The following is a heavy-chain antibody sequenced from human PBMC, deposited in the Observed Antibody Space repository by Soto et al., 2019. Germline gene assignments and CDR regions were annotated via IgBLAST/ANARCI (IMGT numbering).Heavy chain of an antibody. CDR1: GSTFSNDW. CDR3: VRFSILVSGRGRGAFFDS. Sequence: EVQLVESGGGLVQPGGSLRLSCAASGSTFSNDWMSWVRQVPGKWLAWVSNIKEDGSEKYYVDSVKGRFTISRDNAKNSVHLQMNSLRDEDTAVYYCVRFSILVSGRGRGAFFDSWGQGTPVTVSS. CDR2: IKEDGSEK. D-gene: IGHD6-19*01. J-gene: IGHJ4*02. V-gene: IGHV3-7*03.